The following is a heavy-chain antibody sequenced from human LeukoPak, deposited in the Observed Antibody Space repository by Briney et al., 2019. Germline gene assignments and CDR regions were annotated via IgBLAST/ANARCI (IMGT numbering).Heavy chain of an antibody. D-gene: IGHD1-26*01. CDR3: ARDPSNSGDYYVLDY. CDR2: IYRDDTT. Sequence: GGSLRLSCAASGFTFSSYEMNWVRQTPGKGLEWVSIIYRDDTTYYADSVKGRFIISRDSSKNTLYLHMNSLRAEDTAVYYCARDPSNSGDYYVLDYWGQGTLSPSPQ. CDR1: GFTFSSYE. V-gene: IGHV3-66*01. J-gene: IGHJ4*02.